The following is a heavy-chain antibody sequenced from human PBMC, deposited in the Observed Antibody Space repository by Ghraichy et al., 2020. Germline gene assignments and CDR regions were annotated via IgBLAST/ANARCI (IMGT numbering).Heavy chain of an antibody. CDR2: INHSGST. CDR3: ARRRRRQLWLDPFDY. V-gene: IGHV4-34*01. Sequence: SETLSLTCAVYGGSFSGYYWSWIRQPPGKGLEWIGEINHSGSTNYNPSLKSRVTISVDTSKNQFSLKLSSVTAADTAVYYCARRRRRQLWLDPFDYWGQGTLVTVSS. D-gene: IGHD5-18*01. CDR1: GGSFSGYY. J-gene: IGHJ4*02.